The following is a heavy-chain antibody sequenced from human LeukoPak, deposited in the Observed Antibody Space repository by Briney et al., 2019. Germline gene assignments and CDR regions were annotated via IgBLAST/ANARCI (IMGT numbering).Heavy chain of an antibody. CDR3: ARLSYYSYYMDV. Sequence: SETLSLTCAVSGFSISSDKYWGWIRQPPGKGLEWIGSIYHTGSTYYNPSLKSRVTISVDTSKNQFSLKLNSVTAADTAVYYCARLSYYSYYMDVWGRGTTVTVSS. D-gene: IGHD3-10*01. CDR2: IYHTGST. J-gene: IGHJ6*03. V-gene: IGHV4-38-2*01. CDR1: GFSISSDKY.